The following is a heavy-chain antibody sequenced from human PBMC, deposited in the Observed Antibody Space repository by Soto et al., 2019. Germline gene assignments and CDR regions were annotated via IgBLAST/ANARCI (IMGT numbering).Heavy chain of an antibody. CDR3: ARDPYGDHLQPTYGMDV. CDR1: GGSISSGGYY. D-gene: IGHD4-17*01. Sequence: QVQLQESGPGLVKPSQTLSLTCTVSGGSISSGGYYWSWIRQHPGKGLEWIGYIYYSGSTYYNPSLKSRVTISVDTSKNQFSLKLSSVTAADTAVYYCARDPYGDHLQPTYGMDVWGQGTTVTVSS. J-gene: IGHJ6*02. V-gene: IGHV4-31*03. CDR2: IYYSGST.